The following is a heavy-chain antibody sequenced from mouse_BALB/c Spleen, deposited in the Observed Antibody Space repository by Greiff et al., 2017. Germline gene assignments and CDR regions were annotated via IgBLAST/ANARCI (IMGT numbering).Heavy chain of an antibody. CDR1: GYTFSSYW. D-gene: IGHD1-1*01. CDR3: ARGGHYYGSSYGDFDY. Sequence: VQLQESGAELMKPGASVKISCKATGYTFSSYWIEWVKQRPGHGLEWIGEILPGSGSTNYNEKFKGKATFTADTSSNTAYMQLSSLTSEDSAVYYCARGGHYYGSSYGDFDYWGQGTTLTVSS. J-gene: IGHJ2*01. V-gene: IGHV1-9*01. CDR2: ILPGSGST.